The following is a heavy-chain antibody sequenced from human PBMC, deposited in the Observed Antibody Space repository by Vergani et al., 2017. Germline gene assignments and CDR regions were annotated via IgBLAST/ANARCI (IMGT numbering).Heavy chain of an antibody. CDR1: GGSISSGSYY. CDR2: IYTSGST. V-gene: IGHV4-61*02. J-gene: IGHJ6*02. D-gene: IGHD5-12*01. Sequence: QVQLQESGPGLVKPSQTLSLTCTVSGGSISSGSYYWSWIRQPAGKGLEWIGRIYTSGSTNYNPSLKSRVTISVDTSKNQFSLKLSSVTAADTAVYYCARAGWLRLSHYYYYGMDVWGQGTTVTVSS. CDR3: ARAGWLRLSHYYYYGMDV.